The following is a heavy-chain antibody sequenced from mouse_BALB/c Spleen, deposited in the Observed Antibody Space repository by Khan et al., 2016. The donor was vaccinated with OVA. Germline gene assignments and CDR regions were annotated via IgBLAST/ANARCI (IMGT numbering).Heavy chain of an antibody. J-gene: IGHJ2*01. Sequence: VQLQQSGAELVKAGASVKMSCKASGYTFTSYWMHWVKQRLGQGLEWFAETNPTNGRTYYNEKFKNKATLTVDKPSSKAYMLLNCPHCHDSAVYYCARIKKIVATYFDYWGQGTTLTVSS. CDR1: GYTFTSYW. D-gene: IGHD1-1*01. CDR3: ARIKKIVATYFDY. CDR2: TNPTNGRT. V-gene: IGHV1S81*02.